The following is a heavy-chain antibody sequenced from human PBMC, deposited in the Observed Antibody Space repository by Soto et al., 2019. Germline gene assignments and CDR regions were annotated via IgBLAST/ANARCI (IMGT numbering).Heavy chain of an antibody. CDR2: ISYDGNNK. CDR1: GFPFSAEA. D-gene: IGHD6-13*01. CDR3: ARDYSSGWCLDY. J-gene: IGHJ4*02. Sequence: QVQLVESGGGVVQPGNSLRLSCAGSGFPFSAEAMHWVRQAPGKGLEWVAAISYDGNNKQHADSVKGRFTVSRDNSKNTLYLQINSLRPEDTAVYYCARDYSSGWCLDYWGQGSLVTASS. V-gene: IGHV3-30-3*01.